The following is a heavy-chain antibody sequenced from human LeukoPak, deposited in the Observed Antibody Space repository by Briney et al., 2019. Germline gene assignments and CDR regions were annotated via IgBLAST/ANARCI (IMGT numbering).Heavy chain of an antibody. CDR1: GFSLSNARLG. D-gene: IGHD1-1*01. CDR2: IFSSDER. V-gene: IGHV2-26*01. CDR3: ARILARDDSYYYYGMDV. J-gene: IGHJ6*02. Sequence: ESGPTLVNPTETLTLTCTVSGFSLSNARLGVSWIRQPPGKALEWLAHIFSSDERSYSTSLKSRLTISKDTSKSQVVLTMTNMDPVDTATYYCARILARDDSYYYYGMDVWGQGTTVTVSS.